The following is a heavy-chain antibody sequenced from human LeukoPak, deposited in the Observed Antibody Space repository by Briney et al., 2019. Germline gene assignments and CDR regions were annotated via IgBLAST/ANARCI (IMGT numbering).Heavy chain of an antibody. CDR2: VFYSGGT. Sequence: KTSETLSLTCTVSGGSITGYYWSWIRQPPGKGLEWIGYVFYSGGTLYNPSVNSRVSKSVDTSKTQFSLKLTSVTVADTAVYYCARHITVTYDAFDLWGRGTMVTVSS. CDR1: GGSITGYY. CDR3: ARHITVTYDAFDL. D-gene: IGHD6-19*01. V-gene: IGHV4-59*08. J-gene: IGHJ3*01.